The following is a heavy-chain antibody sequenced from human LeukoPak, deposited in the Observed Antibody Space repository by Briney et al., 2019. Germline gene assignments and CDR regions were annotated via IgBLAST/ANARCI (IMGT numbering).Heavy chain of an antibody. CDR2: ISGSGGST. CDR1: GFTFSSYA. D-gene: IGHD3-9*01. Sequence: AGGSLRLSCAASGFTFSSYAMSWVRQAPGKGLEWVSAISGSGGSTYYADSVKGRFTISRDNSKNTLYLQMNSLRAEDTAVYYCAKDQGEILRYFDWPPMRAWGQGTLVTVSS. J-gene: IGHJ5*02. CDR3: AKDQGEILRYFDWPPMRA. V-gene: IGHV3-23*01.